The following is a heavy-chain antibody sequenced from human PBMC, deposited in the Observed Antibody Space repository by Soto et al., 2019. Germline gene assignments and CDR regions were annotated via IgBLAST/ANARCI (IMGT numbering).Heavy chain of an antibody. V-gene: IGHV3-48*03. CDR1: GFPFSSYE. CDR3: ARSIFGVVISAGMDV. J-gene: IGHJ6*02. D-gene: IGHD3-3*02. Sequence: PGGSLRLSCAASGFPFSSYEMNWVRQAPGKGLEWVSYISSSGSTIYYADSVKGRFTISRDNAKNSLYLQMNSLRAEDTAVYYCARSIFGVVISAGMDVWGQGSTVTVSS. CDR2: ISSSGSTI.